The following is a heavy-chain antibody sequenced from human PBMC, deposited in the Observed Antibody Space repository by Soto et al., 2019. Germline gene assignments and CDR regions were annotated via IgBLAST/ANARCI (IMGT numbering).Heavy chain of an antibody. CDR3: TVWGSGNDFGAA. CDR1: GFPFSDHY. V-gene: IGHV3-72*01. D-gene: IGHD3-10*01. CDR2: SKNKADSYTT. J-gene: IGHJ4*02. Sequence: EVQLVESGGGLVQPGGSLRLSCAASGFPFSDHYMDWVRQAPGKGLEWVGRSKNKADSYTTEDAASVKGSFTISIDGSKNSMFLQLTSMKTEDTDVYYCTVWGSGNDFGAAWGQGILVTVSS.